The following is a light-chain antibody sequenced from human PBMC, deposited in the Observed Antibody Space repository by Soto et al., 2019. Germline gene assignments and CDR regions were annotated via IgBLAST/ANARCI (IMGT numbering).Light chain of an antibody. Sequence: EIVLTQSPATLSVSPGESATLSCRASQSVSSKLAWYQQKPGQAPRLLIYGASRRATGIPDRFSGRESGTDFTLTITTLEPEDSAVYFCQQYASSPYTFGQGTKVDIK. CDR3: QQYASSPYT. J-gene: IGKJ2*01. CDR1: QSVSSK. V-gene: IGKV3-20*01. CDR2: GAS.